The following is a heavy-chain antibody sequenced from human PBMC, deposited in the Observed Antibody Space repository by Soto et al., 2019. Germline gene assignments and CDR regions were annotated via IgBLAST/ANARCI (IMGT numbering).Heavy chain of an antibody. Sequence: ASVKVSCKASGYTFTSYDINWVRQATGQGLEWMGWMNPNSGNTGYAQKFQGRVTMTRNTSISTAYMELSSLRSEDTAVYYCASLTYYDSSGYPRPFDYWGQGTLVTVSS. CDR2: MNPNSGNT. V-gene: IGHV1-8*01. CDR3: ASLTYYDSSGYPRPFDY. J-gene: IGHJ4*02. CDR1: GYTFTSYD. D-gene: IGHD3-22*01.